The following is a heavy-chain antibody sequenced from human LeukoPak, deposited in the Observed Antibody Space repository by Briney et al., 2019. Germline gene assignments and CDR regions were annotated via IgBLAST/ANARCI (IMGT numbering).Heavy chain of an antibody. CDR1: GGSISSTNW. CDR2: ISLTGET. CDR3: SREIGALCPFGY. D-gene: IGHD3-16*01. Sequence: PSETLSLTCGVSGGSISSTNWWSWVRQPPGQGLEWIGEISLTGETNYNPSLNGRVTMSLDESRNQLSLDLTSVTAADTAIYYCSREIGALCPFGYWGQGTLVIVPP. V-gene: IGHV4-4*02. J-gene: IGHJ4*02.